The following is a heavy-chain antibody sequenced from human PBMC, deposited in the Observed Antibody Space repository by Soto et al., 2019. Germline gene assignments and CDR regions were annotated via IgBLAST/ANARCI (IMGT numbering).Heavy chain of an antibody. V-gene: IGHV4-59*01. J-gene: IGHJ4*02. CDR3: ALRSMAVVPEY. Sequence: QVQLQESGPGLVKPSETLSLTCAVSGDSISSYYCMWIRQPPGKGLESIGYLYYGRSANYNPSLKSLVTLSVDTSTNQGSLTLSSMTASDTAVYYCALRSMAVVPEYWGQGTLVTVSS. CDR1: GDSISSYY. CDR2: LYYGRSA. D-gene: IGHD3-22*01.